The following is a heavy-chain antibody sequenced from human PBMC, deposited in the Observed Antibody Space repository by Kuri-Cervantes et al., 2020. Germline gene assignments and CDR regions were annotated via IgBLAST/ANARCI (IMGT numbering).Heavy chain of an antibody. V-gene: IGHV3-69-1*01. J-gene: IGHJ2*01. Sequence: GESLKISCAASGFTVSSNYMSWVRQAPGKGLEWVSSISSSSTIYYADSVKGRFTISRDNAKNSLYLQMNSLRAEDTAVYYCARVFDLWGRGTLVTVSS. CDR3: ARVFDL. CDR2: ISSSSTI. CDR1: GFTVSSNY.